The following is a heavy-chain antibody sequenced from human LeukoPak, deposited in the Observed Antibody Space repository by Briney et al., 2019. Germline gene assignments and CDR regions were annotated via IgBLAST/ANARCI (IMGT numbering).Heavy chain of an antibody. J-gene: IGHJ5*02. CDR3: ARSLRAFDP. Sequence: GGSLRLSCAASGFTFSSYSMNWVRQAPGKGLEGVSSISSSSSYIYYADSVKGGFTISRDNAKNSLYLQMNSLRAEDTAVYYCARSLRAFDPWGQGTLVTVSS. CDR2: ISSSSSYI. CDR1: GFTFSSYS. D-gene: IGHD3-16*01. V-gene: IGHV3-21*01.